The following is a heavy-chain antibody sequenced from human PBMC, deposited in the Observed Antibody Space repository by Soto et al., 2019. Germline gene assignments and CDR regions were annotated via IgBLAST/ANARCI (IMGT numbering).Heavy chain of an antibody. Sequence: PGGSLRLSCAASGFTFSSYGMHWVRQAPGKGLEWVAVIWYDGSNKYYADSVKGRFTISRDNSKNSLYLQMNSLRAEDTAVYYCARDMGCSRTGGHLEVLDFRGRRTTVIVSS. D-gene: IGHD2-2*01. CDR1: GFTFSSYG. J-gene: IGHJ6*02. CDR3: ARDMGCSRTGGHLEVLDF. V-gene: IGHV3-33*01. CDR2: IWYDGSNK.